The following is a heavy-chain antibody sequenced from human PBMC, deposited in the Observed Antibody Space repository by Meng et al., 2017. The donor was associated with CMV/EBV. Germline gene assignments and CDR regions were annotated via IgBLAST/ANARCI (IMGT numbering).Heavy chain of an antibody. Sequence: SVKVSCKASGYTFTSYGISWVRQAPGQGLEWMGGIIPIFGTANYAQKFQGRVTITTDESTSTAYMELSSLRSEDTAVYYCAREMATRGGNYYYYGMDVWGQGTTVTVSS. V-gene: IGHV1-69*05. CDR2: IIPIFGTA. CDR3: AREMATRGGNYYYYGMDV. J-gene: IGHJ6*02. D-gene: IGHD5-24*01. CDR1: GYTFTSYG.